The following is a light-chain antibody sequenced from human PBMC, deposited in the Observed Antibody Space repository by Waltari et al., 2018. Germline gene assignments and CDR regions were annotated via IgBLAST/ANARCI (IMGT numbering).Light chain of an antibody. CDR1: RGHSNYA. Sequence: QLVLTQSPSASASLGASVKLPCTLSRGHSNYAIAWHQRQPEKGPQYLMKLNSDGSHSQGDGIPDRFSGSSSGAERYLTISSLQSEDEADYYCQTWGTGTQVVFGGGTKLTVL. CDR3: QTWGTGTQVV. V-gene: IGLV4-69*02. J-gene: IGLJ2*01. CDR2: LNSDGSH.